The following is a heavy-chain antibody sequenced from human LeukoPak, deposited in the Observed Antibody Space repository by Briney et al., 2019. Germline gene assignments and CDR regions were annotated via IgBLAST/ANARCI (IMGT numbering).Heavy chain of an antibody. D-gene: IGHD4-17*01. J-gene: IGHJ4*02. CDR1: GLTFSDYY. V-gene: IGHV3-11*06. Sequence: GGPLRLSCAASGLTFSDYYMSWIRQAPGKGLEWVSSISSSSSYIYYADSVKGRFTISRDNAKNSLYLQMNSLRAEDTAVYYCARLNYGDPHFDYWGQGTLVTVSS. CDR3: ARLNYGDPHFDY. CDR2: ISSSSSYI.